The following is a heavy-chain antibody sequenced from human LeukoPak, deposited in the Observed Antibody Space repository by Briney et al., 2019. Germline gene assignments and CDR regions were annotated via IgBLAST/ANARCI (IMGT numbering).Heavy chain of an antibody. D-gene: IGHD3-10*01. V-gene: IGHV3-30-3*01. Sequence: GGSLRLSCAASGFTFSSCAMHWVRQAPGKELEWVAVISYDGSNKYYADSVKGRFTISRDNSKNTLYLQMNSLRAEDTAVYYCARDMGYYGSGSYYPDAFDIWGQGTMVTVSS. J-gene: IGHJ3*02. CDR2: ISYDGSNK. CDR1: GFTFSSCA. CDR3: ARDMGYYGSGSYYPDAFDI.